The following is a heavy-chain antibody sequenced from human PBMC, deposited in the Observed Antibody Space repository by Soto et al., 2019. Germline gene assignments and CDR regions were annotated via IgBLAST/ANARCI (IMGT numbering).Heavy chain of an antibody. CDR3: ARTPGYSNYYYYYYMDV. V-gene: IGHV3-53*04. J-gene: IGHJ6*03. D-gene: IGHD4-4*01. Sequence: GGSLRLSCAASGFTVSSNYMSWVRQAPGKGLEWVSVIYSGGSTYYADSVKGRFTISRHNSKNTLYLQMNSLRAEDTAVYYCARTPGYSNYYYYYYMDVWGKGTTVTVSS. CDR1: GFTVSSNY. CDR2: IYSGGST.